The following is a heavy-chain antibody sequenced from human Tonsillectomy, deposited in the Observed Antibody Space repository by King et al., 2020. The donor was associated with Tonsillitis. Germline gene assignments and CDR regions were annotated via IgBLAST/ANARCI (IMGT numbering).Heavy chain of an antibody. D-gene: IGHD6-19*01. CDR2: SFYSGAT. Sequence: LQLQESGPGLVRPSETLSLTCTVSGDSISSSPYYWGWIRQPPGKGLEWIGSSFYSGATYYNPSLKGRVTISVDSSKNHFSLRLTSVTASDTAVYYCASLAGGAVALSWGQGTLVAVSS. CDR1: GDSISSSPYY. V-gene: IGHV4-39*02. J-gene: IGHJ5*02. CDR3: ASLAGGAVALS.